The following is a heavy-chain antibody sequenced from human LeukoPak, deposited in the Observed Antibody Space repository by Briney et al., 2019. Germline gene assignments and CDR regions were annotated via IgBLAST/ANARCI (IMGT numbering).Heavy chain of an antibody. J-gene: IGHJ4*02. D-gene: IGHD2-15*01. CDR1: GFTFSSYG. CDR3: AKFGGSTDY. CDR2: ISYDGSNK. Sequence: GRSLRLSCAASGFTFSSYGMHWVRQAPGKGLEWMAVISYDGSNKYYADSVKGRFTISRDNSKNTLYLQMNSLRAEDTAVYYCAKFGGSTDYWGQGTLVTVSS. V-gene: IGHV3-30*18.